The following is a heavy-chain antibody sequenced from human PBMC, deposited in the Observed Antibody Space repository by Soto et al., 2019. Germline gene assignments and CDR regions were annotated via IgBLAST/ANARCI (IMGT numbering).Heavy chain of an antibody. D-gene: IGHD3-9*01. CDR3: GSSSGDVLRYFDWLLPTYYYYYDMDV. Sequence: ASVKVSCKASGYTFTSYGISWVRQAPGQGLEWMGWISAYNGNTNYAQKLQGRVTMTTDTSTSTAYMELRSLRSDDTAVYYCGSSSGDVLRYFDWLLPTYYYYYDMDVWGQGTTVTVSS. J-gene: IGHJ6*02. V-gene: IGHV1-18*01. CDR2: ISAYNGNT. CDR1: GYTFTSYG.